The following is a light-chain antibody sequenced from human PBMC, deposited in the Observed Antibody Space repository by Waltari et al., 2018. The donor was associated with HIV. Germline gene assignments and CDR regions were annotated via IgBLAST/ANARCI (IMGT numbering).Light chain of an antibody. J-gene: IGLJ1*01. CDR2: EVN. CDR3: SSYGGRNYFYA. Sequence: QSALAQPPSASGSAGQSVTISCTGTSSDVGGYNYVSWYQQHPGKAPKLIIYEVNKRPSGVPDRFSGSKSGNTASLTVSGLQAEDEADYFCSSYGGRNYFYAFGTGTKVTVL. CDR1: SSDVGGYNY. V-gene: IGLV2-8*01.